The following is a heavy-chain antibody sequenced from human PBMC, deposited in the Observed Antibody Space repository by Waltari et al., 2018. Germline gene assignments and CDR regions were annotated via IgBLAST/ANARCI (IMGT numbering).Heavy chain of an antibody. V-gene: IGHV3-21*04. CDR1: GFTFSSYS. CDR2: ISSSSSYI. D-gene: IGHD3-16*01. J-gene: IGHJ3*01. Sequence: EVQLVESGGGLVKPGGSLRLSCAASGFTFSSYSMNWVRQAPGKGLEWVSSISSSSSYIYYADSVKGRFTIARDNAKNSLYLQMNSLRVEDTAIYYCAKDLIGDGGDAFDVWGQGTMVSVSS. CDR3: AKDLIGDGGDAFDV.